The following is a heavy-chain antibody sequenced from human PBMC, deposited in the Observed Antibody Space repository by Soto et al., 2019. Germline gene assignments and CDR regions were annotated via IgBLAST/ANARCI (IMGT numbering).Heavy chain of an antibody. V-gene: IGHV3-23*01. CDR1: GFTFSGYA. D-gene: IGHD6-19*01. Sequence: GGSLRLSCAASGFTFSGYAMSWVRQAPGKGLEWVSIIGGNGNSTFYADSVKGRFIISRDNSDNTLYLQMNSLRVVDTAVYYCAKDLYASAWSPPDYWGQGTLVTVSS. CDR2: IGGNGNST. J-gene: IGHJ4*02. CDR3: AKDLYASAWSPPDY.